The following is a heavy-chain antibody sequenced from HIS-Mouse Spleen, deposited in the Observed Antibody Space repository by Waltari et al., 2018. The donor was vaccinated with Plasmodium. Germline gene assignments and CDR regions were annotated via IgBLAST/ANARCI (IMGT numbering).Heavy chain of an antibody. CDR3: ARDLLVGTYYYYGMDV. CDR1: GFTFSHYY. J-gene: IGHJ6*02. Sequence: QVQLVESGGGLVKPGWSLRLSCAASGFTFSHYYMNWIRQAPGKWLEWVSYISSSGSTIYYADSVKGRFTISRDNAKNSLYLQMNSLRAEDTAVYYCARDLLVGTYYYYGMDVWGQGTTVTVSS. V-gene: IGHV3-11*01. CDR2: ISSSGSTI. D-gene: IGHD2-2*01.